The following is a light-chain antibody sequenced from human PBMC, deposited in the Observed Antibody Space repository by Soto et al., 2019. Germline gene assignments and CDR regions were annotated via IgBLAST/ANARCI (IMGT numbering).Light chain of an antibody. Sequence: QSVRTKPASGFGSPGQPITTSCPGTSSDVGSYNLVSWYQQHPGKAPKLMIYEGSKRPSGVSNRFSGSKSGNTASLTISGLQAEDEADYYCCSYAGVGVFGTGTKVTVL. CDR2: EGS. J-gene: IGLJ1*01. CDR1: SSDVGSYNL. CDR3: CSYAGVGV. V-gene: IGLV2-23*01.